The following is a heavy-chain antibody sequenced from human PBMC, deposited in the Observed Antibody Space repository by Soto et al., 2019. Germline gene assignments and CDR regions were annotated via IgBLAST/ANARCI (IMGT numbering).Heavy chain of an antibody. CDR2: IYYSGST. J-gene: IGHJ4*02. D-gene: IGHD3-22*01. CDR1: GGSISSSSYY. Sequence: QLQLQESGPGLVKPSETLSLTCTVSGGSISSSSYYWGWIRQPPGKGLEWIGSIYYSGSTYYNPYLKCRVTISVDTSKNQFSLKLSSVTAADTAVYYCASIIPIYYDSSGWDLYYFDYWGQGTLVTVSS. CDR3: ASIIPIYYDSSGWDLYYFDY. V-gene: IGHV4-39*01.